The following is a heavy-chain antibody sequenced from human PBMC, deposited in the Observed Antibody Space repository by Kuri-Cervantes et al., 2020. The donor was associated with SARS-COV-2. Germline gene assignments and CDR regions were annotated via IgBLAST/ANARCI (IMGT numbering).Heavy chain of an antibody. CDR3: ARDRAAPYYYGSGSYLAAYYYYGIDV. CDR1: GFTFSSYG. CDR2: IWYDGSNK. Sequence: GGSLRLSCAASGFTFSSYGMHWVRQAPGKGLEWVAVIWYDGSNKYYADAVKGRFTISRDNSKNTLYLQMNSLRAEDTAVYYCARDRAAPYYYGSGSYLAAYYYYGIDVWGQGTTVTVSS. J-gene: IGHJ6*02. D-gene: IGHD3-10*01. V-gene: IGHV3-33*01.